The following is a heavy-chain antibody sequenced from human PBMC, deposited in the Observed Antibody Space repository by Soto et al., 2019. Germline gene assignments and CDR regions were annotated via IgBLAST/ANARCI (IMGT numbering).Heavy chain of an antibody. Sequence: QVQLQESGPGLVKPSETLSLTCAVSGGSISSYYWNWIRQPPGKGLEYLGYIYYTGTTNYNPSLKSRRTFTIDKSKNQFSLKLSSVSAADTAMYYCTGTSVDTSMVVYYYGMDVWGQGTAVTVSS. J-gene: IGHJ6*02. CDR3: TGTSVDTSMVVYYYGMDV. CDR2: IYYTGTT. CDR1: GGSISSYY. D-gene: IGHD5-18*01. V-gene: IGHV4-59*01.